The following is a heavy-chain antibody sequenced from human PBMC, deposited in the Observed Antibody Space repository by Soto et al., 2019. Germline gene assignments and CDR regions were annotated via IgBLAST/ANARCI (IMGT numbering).Heavy chain of an antibody. CDR2: ISAYNGNA. V-gene: IGHV1-18*04. J-gene: IGHJ5*02. D-gene: IGHD3-9*01. CDR3: ARVYDISSGTSPRFDP. CDR1: GYTFTSYG. Sequence: ASVKVSCKASGYTFTSYGISWVRQAPGQGLEWMGWISAYNGNANYAQKLQGRVTMTTDTSTSTAYMELRSLRSDDTAVYYCARVYDISSGTSPRFDPWGKGTLVTVSS.